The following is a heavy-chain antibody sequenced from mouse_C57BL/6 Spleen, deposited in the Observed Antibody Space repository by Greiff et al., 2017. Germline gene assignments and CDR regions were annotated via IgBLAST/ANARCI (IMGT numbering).Heavy chain of an antibody. Sequence: EVKVVESEGGLVQPGSSMKLSCTASGFTFSDYYMAWVRQVPEKGLEWVANINYDGSSTYYLDSLKSRFIISRDNAKNILYLQMSSLKSEDTATYYCARDDGSSSFDYWGQGTTLTVSS. V-gene: IGHV5-16*01. J-gene: IGHJ2*01. D-gene: IGHD1-1*01. CDR2: INYDGSST. CDR3: ARDDGSSSFDY. CDR1: GFTFSDYY.